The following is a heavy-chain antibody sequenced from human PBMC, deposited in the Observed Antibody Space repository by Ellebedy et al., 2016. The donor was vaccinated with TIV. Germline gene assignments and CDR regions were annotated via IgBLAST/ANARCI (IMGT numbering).Heavy chain of an antibody. CDR2: INAGNGNT. CDR3: ARKAFVLRYFDWLSAKDYYYGMDV. D-gene: IGHD3-9*01. CDR1: GYTFTSYA. J-gene: IGHJ6*02. V-gene: IGHV1-3*01. Sequence: AASVQVSCKASGYTFTSYAMHWVRQAPGQRLEWMGWINAGNGNTKYSQKFQGRVTITRDTSASTAYMELSSLRSEDTAVYYCARKAFVLRYFDWLSAKDYYYGMDVWGQGTTVTVSS.